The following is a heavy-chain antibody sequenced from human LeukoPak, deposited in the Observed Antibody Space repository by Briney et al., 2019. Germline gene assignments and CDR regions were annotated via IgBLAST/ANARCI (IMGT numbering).Heavy chain of an antibody. CDR3: ATVYWYFDL. CDR1: GFTFSNAW. CDR2: IKSKTDGGTT. J-gene: IGHJ2*01. Sequence: PGGSLRLSCAASGFTFSNAWMSWVRQAPGKGLEWVGLIKSKTDGGTTDYAAPVKGRFTISRDDSKNTLYLQMSSLKTGVTDVYDCATVYWYFDLWGRGTLVSVSA. V-gene: IGHV3-15*01.